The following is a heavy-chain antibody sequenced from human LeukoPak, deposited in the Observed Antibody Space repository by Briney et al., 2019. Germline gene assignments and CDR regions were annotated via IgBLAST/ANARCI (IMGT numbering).Heavy chain of an antibody. D-gene: IGHD3-10*01. CDR2: ISGSGGST. CDR3: AKLASITMVRGVIDY. Sequence: GGSLRLSCAASGFTFSSYAMSWVRQAPGKGLEWVSAISGSGGSTYYADSVKGRFTISRDNSKNTLYPQMNSLRAEDTAVYYCAKLASITMVRGVIDYWGQGTLVTVSS. V-gene: IGHV3-23*01. CDR1: GFTFSSYA. J-gene: IGHJ4*02.